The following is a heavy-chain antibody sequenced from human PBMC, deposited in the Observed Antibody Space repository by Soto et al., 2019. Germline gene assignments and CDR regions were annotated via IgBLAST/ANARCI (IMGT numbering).Heavy chain of an antibody. V-gene: IGHV3-23*01. J-gene: IGHJ6*02. Sequence: EAQLLESGGGLVQPGGSLRLSCDASRFTFSTFAMSWFRQAPGQGLEWVSVISGSGGFTYYADSVKGRFTISRDNSKNTLFLQMNSLRVEDTAVYYCAKRGITIFGVVTNYYSGVDVWGQGTTVTVSS. CDR3: AKRGITIFGVVTNYYSGVDV. D-gene: IGHD3-3*01. CDR1: RFTFSTFA. CDR2: ISGSGGFT.